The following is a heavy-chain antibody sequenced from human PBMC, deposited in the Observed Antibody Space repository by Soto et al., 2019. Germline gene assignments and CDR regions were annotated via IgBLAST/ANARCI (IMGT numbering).Heavy chain of an antibody. CDR3: ARVLVGCTGGNCYYYYGMDV. J-gene: IGHJ6*02. V-gene: IGHV1-69*01. CDR2: IIPFFGTA. Sequence: QVQLVQSGAEVKKPGSSVKVSCKASGGTFSSCAITWVRQAPGQGLEWMGGIIPFFGTANYAQKFQGRVTITADESTSTAYMELSSLRYEDTAVHYCARVLVGCTGGNCYYYYGMDVWGQGTTVIVSS. CDR1: GGTFSSCA. D-gene: IGHD2-8*02.